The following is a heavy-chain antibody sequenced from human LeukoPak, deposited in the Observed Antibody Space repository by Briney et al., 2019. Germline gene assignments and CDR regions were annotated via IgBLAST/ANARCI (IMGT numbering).Heavy chain of an antibody. CDR2: IYYSGST. V-gene: IGHV4-59*01. D-gene: IGHD3-22*01. Sequence: SETLSLTWTVSGGSISSYYWSWIRQPPGKGLEWIGYIYYSGSTNYNPSLKSRVTISVDTSKNQFSLKLSSVTAADTAVYYCARGHSSHYFDYWGQGTLVTVSS. J-gene: IGHJ4*02. CDR3: ARGHSSHYFDY. CDR1: GGSISSYY.